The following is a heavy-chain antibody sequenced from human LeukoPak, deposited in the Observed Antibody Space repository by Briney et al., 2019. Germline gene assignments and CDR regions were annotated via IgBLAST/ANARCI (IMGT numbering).Heavy chain of an antibody. CDR2: IDTTTSYI. V-gene: IGHV3-21*01. CDR3: AKGRSITLLRGVAMSDGFDI. J-gene: IGHJ3*02. Sequence: GGSLRLSCAASGFTFSTYSMNWVRQAPGKGLEWVSFIDTTTSYIYYGDSVKGRFTISRDNAKNSLYLQMNGLRAEDTAVYYCAKGRSITLLRGVAMSDGFDIWGQGAMVTVSS. D-gene: IGHD3-10*01. CDR1: GFTFSTYS.